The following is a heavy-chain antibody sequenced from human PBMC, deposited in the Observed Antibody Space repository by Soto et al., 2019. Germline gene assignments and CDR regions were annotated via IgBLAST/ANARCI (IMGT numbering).Heavy chain of an antibody. D-gene: IGHD6-19*01. CDR3: ASLRAAGWYMGGYLDY. V-gene: IGHV3-11*06. J-gene: IGHJ4*02. CDR2: IVSSSAYT. CDR1: VCTFSTYW. Sequence: GGSLRLCCAASVCTFSTYWMNLVRLPPGEGLEYVSYIVSSSAYTNYADCVKGRCTISRDNAKNSLYLEVNSLRAEDTAVYYCASLRAAGWYMGGYLDYWGQGTPVTVSS.